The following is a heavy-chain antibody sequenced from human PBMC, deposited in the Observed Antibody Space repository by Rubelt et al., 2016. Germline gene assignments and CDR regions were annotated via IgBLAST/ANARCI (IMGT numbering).Heavy chain of an antibody. CDR3: ASSPDDYVWGSYLDY. D-gene: IGHD3-16*02. V-gene: IGHV4-34*01. Sequence: IGEINHSGSTNYNPSLKSRVTISVDTSKNQFSLKLSSVTAADTAVYYCASSPDDYVWGSYLDYWGQGTLVTVSS. CDR2: INHSGST. J-gene: IGHJ4*02.